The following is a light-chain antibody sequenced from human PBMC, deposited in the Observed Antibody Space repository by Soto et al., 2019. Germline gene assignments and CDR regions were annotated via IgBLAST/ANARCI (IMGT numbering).Light chain of an antibody. CDR2: GAS. Sequence: ELVLTQSPGTLSLSPGERATVSCRASQTISRNYLVWYQKKPGQAPRLLIYGASTRATGIPDRFTGSGSGTDFTLTISRLEPEDFAVYYCQQYGSAPFTLGPGTKVDIK. V-gene: IGKV3-20*01. J-gene: IGKJ3*01. CDR3: QQYGSAPFT. CDR1: QTISRNY.